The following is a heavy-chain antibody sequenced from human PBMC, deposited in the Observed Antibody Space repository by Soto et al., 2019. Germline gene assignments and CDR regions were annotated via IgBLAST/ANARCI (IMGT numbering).Heavy chain of an antibody. V-gene: IGHV1-3*01. J-gene: IGHJ4*02. Sequence: GASVKVSCKASGYTFTSYAMHWVRQAPGQRLEWMGWISAGNGNTKYSQKFQGRVTITRDTSASTAYMELSSLRSEDTAVYYCARDLGRSPDYWGQGTPVTVSS. CDR1: GYTFTSYA. CDR3: ARDLGRSPDY. CDR2: ISAGNGNT. D-gene: IGHD4-17*01.